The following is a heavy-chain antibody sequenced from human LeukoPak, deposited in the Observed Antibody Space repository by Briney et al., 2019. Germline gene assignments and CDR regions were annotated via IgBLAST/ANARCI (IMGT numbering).Heavy chain of an antibody. CDR2: IGGSGKNT. CDR3: AKDLETINPTMD. D-gene: IGHD3-10*01. V-gene: IGHV3-23*01. J-gene: IGHJ4*02. CDR1: GFTFSSHA. Sequence: GGSLRLSCAASGFTFSSHAMSWVRQAPGKGLEWVSSIGGSGKNTFYADAVKGRFPISRDNSKDTLYLQMNSLRAEDTAVYYCAKDLETINPTMDRGQGTLVTVSS.